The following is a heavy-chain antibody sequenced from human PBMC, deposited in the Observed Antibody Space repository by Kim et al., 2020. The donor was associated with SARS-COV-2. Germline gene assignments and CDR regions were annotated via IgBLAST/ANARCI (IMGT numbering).Heavy chain of an antibody. Sequence: GGSLRLSCAASGFTFSIYSMNWVRQAPGKGLEWVSYISSSSNSMYYGDSVKGRFTISRDNAKNSLYLQMNSLRDEDTAVYYCARDHGDYSVEYYYGMDVWGQGTTVTVSS. J-gene: IGHJ6*02. D-gene: IGHD4-17*01. CDR2: ISSSSNSM. CDR3: ARDHGDYSVEYYYGMDV. V-gene: IGHV3-48*02. CDR1: GFTFSIYS.